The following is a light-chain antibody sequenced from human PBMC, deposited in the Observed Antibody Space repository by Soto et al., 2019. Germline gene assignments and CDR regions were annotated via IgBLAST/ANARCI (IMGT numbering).Light chain of an antibody. V-gene: IGKV3-11*01. CDR1: QSVSSY. CDR3: QQRSNWPPTWT. J-gene: IGKJ1*01. CDR2: DAS. Sequence: EIVLSQSPATLSLSPGERATLSCRASQSVSSYLAWYQHIPGQAPRLLIYDASKRATGIPARCSGSGSGTDFTLTISSLEPEAFAVYYSQQRSNWPPTWTFGQGTKVEVK.